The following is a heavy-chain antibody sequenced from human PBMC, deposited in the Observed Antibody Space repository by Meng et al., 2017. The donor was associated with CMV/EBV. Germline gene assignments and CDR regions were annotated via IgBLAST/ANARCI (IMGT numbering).Heavy chain of an antibody. Sequence: ASVKVSCKASGYTFTSYGISWVRRAPGQGLEWMGWISAYNGNTNYAQKLQGRVTMTTDTSTSTAYMELRSLRSDDTAVYYCARDGRPNCSSTSCYTAYYFDYWGQGTLVTVSS. J-gene: IGHJ4*02. D-gene: IGHD2-2*02. CDR2: ISAYNGNT. V-gene: IGHV1-18*01. CDR1: GYTFTSYG. CDR3: ARDGRPNCSSTSCYTAYYFDY.